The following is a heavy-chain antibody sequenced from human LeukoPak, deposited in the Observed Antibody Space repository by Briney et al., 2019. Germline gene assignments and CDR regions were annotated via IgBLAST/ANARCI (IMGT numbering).Heavy chain of an antibody. CDR2: INTNTGNP. Sequence: ASVKVSCKASGYTFTSYAMNWVRQAPGQGLEWMGWINTNTGNPTYAQGFTGRFAFSLDTSVSTAYLQISSLRAEDTAVYYCARALTGGYSSTSSVRGWGQGTLVTVSS. CDR1: GYTFTSYA. V-gene: IGHV7-4-1*02. D-gene: IGHD6-13*01. J-gene: IGHJ4*02. CDR3: ARALTGGYSSTSSVRG.